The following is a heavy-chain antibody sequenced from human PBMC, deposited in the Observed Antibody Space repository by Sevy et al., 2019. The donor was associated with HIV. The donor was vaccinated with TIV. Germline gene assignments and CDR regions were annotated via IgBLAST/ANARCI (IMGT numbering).Heavy chain of an antibody. CDR1: GFGFSSYW. D-gene: IGHD3-10*01. CDR2: IKEDGSEK. Sequence: GWSLRLSCIDSGFGFSSYWINWVRQAPGKGLEWVALIKEDGSEKEYVDSVKGRFTISRDTAKNSVYLQMDSLRAEDTATYYCSGGFGWLSDYWGQGTVVTVSS. V-gene: IGHV3-7*01. J-gene: IGHJ4*02. CDR3: SGGFGWLSDY.